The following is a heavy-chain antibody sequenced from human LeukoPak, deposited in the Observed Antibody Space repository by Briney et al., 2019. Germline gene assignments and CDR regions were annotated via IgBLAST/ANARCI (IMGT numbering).Heavy chain of an antibody. CDR1: GFTFSSYG. CDR2: ISYDGSNK. D-gene: IGHD3-10*01. J-gene: IGHJ6*03. V-gene: IGHV3-30*18. Sequence: GGSLRLSCAASGFTFSSYGMHWVRQAPGKGLEWVAVISYDGSNKYYADSVKGRFTISRDNSKNTLYLQMNSLRAEDTAVYYCAKDPNFLGLWFGESLNYYYYYYMDVWGKGTTVTISS. CDR3: AKDPNFLGLWFGESLNYYYYYYMDV.